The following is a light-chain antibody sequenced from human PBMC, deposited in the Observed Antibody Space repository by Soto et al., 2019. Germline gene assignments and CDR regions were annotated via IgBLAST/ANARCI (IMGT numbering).Light chain of an antibody. CDR1: QSLVHSDGNTY. CDR2: KVS. V-gene: IGKV2-30*02. CDR3: MQGTHWPPYT. Sequence: DVVITQSPLSLPVTLGQPASISCRSSQSLVHSDGNTYLNWFHQRPGQSPRRLIYKVSNRDSGVPDRFSGSGSDTDFSLKINGVEAEDVGVYYCMQGTHWPPYTFGLGTKLEIK. J-gene: IGKJ2*01.